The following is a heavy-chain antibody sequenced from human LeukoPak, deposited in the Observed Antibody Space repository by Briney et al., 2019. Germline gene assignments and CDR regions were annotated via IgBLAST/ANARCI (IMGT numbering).Heavy chain of an antibody. J-gene: IGHJ6*03. D-gene: IGHD3-10*01. CDR3: ARTAEGSGSYYNFRGSLENQYYYYYYMDV. CDR2: IKQDGSEK. CDR1: GFTFSSYW. V-gene: IGHV3-7*01. Sequence: GGSLRLSCAASGFTFSSYWMSWVRQAPGKGREWVANIKQDGSEKYYVDSVKGRFTISRDNAKNSLYLQMNSLRAEDTAVYYCARTAEGSGSYYNFRGSLENQYYYYYYMDVWGKGTTVTVSS.